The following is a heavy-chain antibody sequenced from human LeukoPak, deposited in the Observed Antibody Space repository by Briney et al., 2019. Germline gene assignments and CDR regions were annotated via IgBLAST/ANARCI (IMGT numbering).Heavy chain of an antibody. J-gene: IGHJ6*02. D-gene: IGHD6-19*01. CDR1: GGSISSHY. CDR3: ARLYYSSGWYDYYYGMDV. CDR2: IYYSGST. Sequence: SETLSLTCTVSGGSISSHYWSWIRQPPGKGLEWIGYIYYSGSTNYNPSLKSRVTISVDTSKNQFSLKLSSVTAADTAVYYCARLYYSSGWYDYYYGMDVWGQGTTVTVSS. V-gene: IGHV4-59*08.